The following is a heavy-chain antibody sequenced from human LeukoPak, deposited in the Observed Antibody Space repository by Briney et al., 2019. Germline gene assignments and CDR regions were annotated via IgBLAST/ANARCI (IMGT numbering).Heavy chain of an antibody. Sequence: ASVKVSCKASGGTFNDYTINWVRQAPGQGLEWMGGIIPIFGTANYAQRFQGRVTITADESTSTAYMELSSLRSEDTAVYYCARGLIGSYGYLSYFYYYMDAWGRGTTVTISS. D-gene: IGHD5-18*01. V-gene: IGHV1-69*13. J-gene: IGHJ6*03. CDR2: IIPIFGTA. CDR3: ARGLIGSYGYLSYFYYYMDA. CDR1: GGTFNDYT.